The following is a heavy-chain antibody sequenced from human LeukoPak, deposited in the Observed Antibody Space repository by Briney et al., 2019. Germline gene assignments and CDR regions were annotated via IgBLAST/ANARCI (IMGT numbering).Heavy chain of an antibody. CDR2: TSYDGSNK. V-gene: IGHV3-30*04. D-gene: IGHD2-15*01. CDR1: GFTFSSYA. CDR3: AREGYCSGGSCYHYYYGMDV. Sequence: GGSLRLSCAASGFTFSSYAMHWVRQAPGKGLEWVAVTSYDGSNKYYADSVKGRFTISRDNSKNTLYLQMNSLRAEDTAVYYCAREGYCSGGSCYHYYYGMDVWDKGTTVTVSS. J-gene: IGHJ6*04.